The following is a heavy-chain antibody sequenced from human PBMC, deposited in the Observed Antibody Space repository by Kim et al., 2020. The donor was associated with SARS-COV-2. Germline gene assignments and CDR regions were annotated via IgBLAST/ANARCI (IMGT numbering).Heavy chain of an antibody. CDR3: ARGRVSYGMDV. D-gene: IGHD3-10*01. V-gene: IGHV3-74*03. J-gene: IGHJ6*02. CDR2: INSDGSTT. Sequence: GGSLRLSCAASGFTFSTYAIHWVRQAPGKGLVWVSLINSDGSTTKYADSVKGRFTISRDNAKNTLYLQMNSLRAEDTAVYYCARGRVSYGMDVWGRGTTVTVSS. CDR1: GFTFSTYA.